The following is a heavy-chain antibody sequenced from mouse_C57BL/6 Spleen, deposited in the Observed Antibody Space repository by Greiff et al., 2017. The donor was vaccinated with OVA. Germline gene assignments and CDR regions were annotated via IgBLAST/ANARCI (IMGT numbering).Heavy chain of an antibody. D-gene: IGHD4-1*01. Sequence: QVHVKQPGAELVRPGSSVKLSCKASGYTFTSYWMHWVKQRPIQGLEWIGNIDPSVSETHYNQKFKDKATLTVDKSSSTAYMQLSSLTSEDSAVYYCARSGNWDLGYWGQGTTLTVSS. CDR3: ARSGNWDLGY. CDR1: GYTFTSYW. V-gene: IGHV1-52*01. J-gene: IGHJ2*01. CDR2: IDPSVSET.